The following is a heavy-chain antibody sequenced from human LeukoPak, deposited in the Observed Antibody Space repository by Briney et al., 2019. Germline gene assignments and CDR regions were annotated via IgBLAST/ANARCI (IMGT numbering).Heavy chain of an antibody. V-gene: IGHV3-30*02. CDR2: IRYDGSNK. CDR1: GFTFSSYG. CDR3: AREDYYDSSGYWDY. Sequence: GGSLRLSCAASGFTFSSYGMHWVRQAPGKGLEWVAFIRYDGSNKYYADSVKGRFTISRDNSKNTLYLQMNSLRAEDTAVYYCAREDYYDSSGYWDYWGQGTLVTVSS. D-gene: IGHD3-22*01. J-gene: IGHJ4*02.